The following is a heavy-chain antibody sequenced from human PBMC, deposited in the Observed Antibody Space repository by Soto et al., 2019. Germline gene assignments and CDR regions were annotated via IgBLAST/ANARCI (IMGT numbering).Heavy chain of an antibody. D-gene: IGHD3-22*01. CDR3: ETTHYYDSTGHYDPLALRDY. V-gene: IGHV3-30*03. CDR2: LSYDGSNK. CDR1: GFTFCSYG. J-gene: IGHJ4*02. Sequence: HPWVSLRLSWLASGFTFCSYGMHWVRQAPGKGLEWVAVLSYDGSNKYYADSVKGRFTISRDNSKTTLYLQMNSLRAEDTAVYYCETTHYYDSTGHYDPLALRDYWHRGP.